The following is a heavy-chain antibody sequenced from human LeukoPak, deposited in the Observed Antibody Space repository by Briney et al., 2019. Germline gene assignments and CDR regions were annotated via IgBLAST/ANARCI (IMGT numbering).Heavy chain of an antibody. V-gene: IGHV1-2*02. CDR2: INPNSGDT. Sequence: GASVKVSCKASGYTFTGYYMHWVRQAPGQGLEWMGWINPNSGDTNYAQKFQGSVTMTKDTSISTAYMELNRLRSDDTAMYYCAREEYTYGFYYWGQGTLVTVSS. CDR3: AREEYTYGFYY. CDR1: GYTFTGYY. D-gene: IGHD5-18*01. J-gene: IGHJ4*02.